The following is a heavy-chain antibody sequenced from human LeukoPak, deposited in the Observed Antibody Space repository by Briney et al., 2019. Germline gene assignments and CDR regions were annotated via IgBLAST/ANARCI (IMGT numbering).Heavy chain of an antibody. CDR2: IKSEGEGATT. CDR3: IAHFPYFYGFDV. D-gene: IGHD3-3*02. J-gene: IGHJ6*04. V-gene: IGHV3-15*01. CDR1: GFTIGTAW. Sequence: GGSLRLSCVSSGFTIGTAWMSWVRQAPGKGLEWLGHIKSEGEGATTDYAAPAKGRFAITRDDSKNMIYLQMSSLKIDDTAIYYCIAHFPYFYGFDVWGKGTTVTVSS.